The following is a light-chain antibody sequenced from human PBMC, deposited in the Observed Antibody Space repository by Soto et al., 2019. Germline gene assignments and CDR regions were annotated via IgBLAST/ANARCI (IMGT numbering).Light chain of an antibody. Sequence: QSVLTQPPSVSGAPGQRVTISCTGSSSNIGAGFDVHWYQQLPGTAPKLLIYDDSNRPSRVPDRFSCSKSGTSASLAITRRQAEDEADYYCQSYDSSLSGYVFGTGTKLTVL. CDR1: SSNIGAGFD. CDR2: DDS. CDR3: QSYDSSLSGYV. J-gene: IGLJ1*01. V-gene: IGLV1-40*01.